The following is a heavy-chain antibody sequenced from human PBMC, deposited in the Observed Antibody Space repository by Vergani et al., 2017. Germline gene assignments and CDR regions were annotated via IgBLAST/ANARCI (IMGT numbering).Heavy chain of an antibody. J-gene: IGHJ4*02. V-gene: IGHV3-23*01. Sequence: EVQLLQSEGAVVQPGGPLRLSCVASGFPFSSHATRWARQGHGQGLEWVSSIKNTGDSTHYAGSVKGRFPISRDNSKNTLYLQMDSPRVENTAVYYCGKESDNYNWGQGTLVTVSS. CDR1: GFPFSSHA. D-gene: IGHD5-24*01. CDR2: IKNTGDST. CDR3: GKESDNYN.